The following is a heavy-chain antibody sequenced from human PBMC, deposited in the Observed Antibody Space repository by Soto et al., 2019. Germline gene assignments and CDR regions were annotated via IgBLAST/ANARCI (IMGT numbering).Heavy chain of an antibody. CDR3: ARGLMIFGVVIDY. CDR1: GGSVSSGSYY. V-gene: IGHV4-61*01. Sequence: QVQLQESGPGLVKPSETLSLTCTVSGGSVSSGSYYWSWIRQPPGKGLEWIGYIYYSGSTNYNPSLKSRVTISVDTSKNQFSLKLSSVTAADTAVYYCARGLMIFGVVIDYWGQGTLVTVSS. D-gene: IGHD3-3*01. J-gene: IGHJ4*02. CDR2: IYYSGST.